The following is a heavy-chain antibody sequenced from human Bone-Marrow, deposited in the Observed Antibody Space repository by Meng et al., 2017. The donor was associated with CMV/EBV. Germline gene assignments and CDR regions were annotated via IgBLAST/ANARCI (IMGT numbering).Heavy chain of an antibody. Sequence: ASVKVSCKASGYTFIGYYIHWVRQAPGQGLEWMGWTNPNPNSGTTAYAQKFQGRVTLTMDTSISAAYMELRRLKSDDTAVYYCSQVPFLAPPHSSFDLFGPGTMVTVSS. CDR3: SQVPFLAPPHSSFDL. CDR1: GYTFIGYY. J-gene: IGHJ3*01. V-gene: IGHV1-2*02. CDR2: TNPNPNSGTT.